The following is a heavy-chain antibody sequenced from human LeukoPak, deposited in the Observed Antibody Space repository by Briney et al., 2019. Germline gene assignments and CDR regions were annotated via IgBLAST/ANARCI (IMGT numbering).Heavy chain of an antibody. CDR2: IIPILGIA. V-gene: IGHV1-69*04. CDR3: ARDGGTMVRGVYWYFDL. J-gene: IGHJ2*01. Sequence: ASVKVSCKASGGTFSSYAISWVRQAPGQGLEWMGRIIPILGIANYAQKFQGRVTITADKSTSTAYMELSSLRSEDTAVYYCARDGGTMVRGVYWYFDLWGRGTLVTVSS. D-gene: IGHD3-10*01. CDR1: GGTFSSYA.